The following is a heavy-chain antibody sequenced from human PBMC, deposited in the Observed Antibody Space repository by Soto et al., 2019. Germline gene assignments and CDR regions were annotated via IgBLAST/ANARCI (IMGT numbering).Heavy chain of an antibody. CDR1: GGSVSSGSYY. J-gene: IGHJ6*02. CDR2: IYYSGST. CDR3: ARALAYGYGGFYYYYGMDV. Sequence: QVQLQESGPGLVKPSETLSLTCTVSGGSVSSGSYYWSWIRQPPGKGLEWIGYIYYSGSTNYNPPLNIRVTISVDTSKTQFSLKLSSVTAADTAVYYCARALAYGYGGFYYYYGMDVWGQGTTVTVSS. D-gene: IGHD5-18*01. V-gene: IGHV4-61*01.